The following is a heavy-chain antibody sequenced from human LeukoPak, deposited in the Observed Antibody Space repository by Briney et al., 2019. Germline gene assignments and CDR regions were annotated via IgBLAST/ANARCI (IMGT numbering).Heavy chain of an antibody. D-gene: IGHD6-13*01. CDR3: ARVGIAAAGGYNWFDP. J-gene: IGHJ5*02. CDR1: GGTFSSYA. CDR2: IIPIFGTA. Sequence: SVRVSCKASGGTFSSYAISWVRQAPGQGVEWMGGIIPIFGTANYAQKFQGRVTITADESTSTAYMELSSLRSEHTAVYYCARVGIAAAGGYNWFDPWGQGTLVTVSS. V-gene: IGHV1-69*01.